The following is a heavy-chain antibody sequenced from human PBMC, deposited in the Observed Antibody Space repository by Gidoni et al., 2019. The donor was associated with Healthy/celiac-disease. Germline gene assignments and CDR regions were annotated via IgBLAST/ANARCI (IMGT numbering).Heavy chain of an antibody. CDR1: GGSIRSSSYY. Sequence: LQLQASGPGLVKPSETPSLPCTVSGGSIRSSSYYRGWIRQPPGKGLEWIGSISYSGRTYYNPSLKSRVTISVDTSKNQFSLKLSSVTAADTAVYYCARQLASYYYGSGSYLADDYWGQGTLVTVSS. CDR3: ARQLASYYYGSGSYLADDY. D-gene: IGHD3-10*01. V-gene: IGHV4-39*01. J-gene: IGHJ4*02. CDR2: ISYSGRT.